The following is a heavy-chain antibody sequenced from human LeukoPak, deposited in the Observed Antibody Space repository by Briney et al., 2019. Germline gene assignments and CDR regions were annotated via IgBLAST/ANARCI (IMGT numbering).Heavy chain of an antibody. CDR2: IYPGDSDT. J-gene: IGHJ4*02. D-gene: IGHD6-19*01. Sequence: GESLKISCKGSGYSFTSYWIGWVRQMPGKGLEWMGIIYPGDSDTRYSPSFQGQVTISADKSISTAYLQWSSLKASDTAMYYCARRSSGNASSLPGWYHFDYWGQGTLVTVSS. CDR3: ARRSSGNASSLPGWYHFDY. CDR1: GYSFTSYW. V-gene: IGHV5-51*01.